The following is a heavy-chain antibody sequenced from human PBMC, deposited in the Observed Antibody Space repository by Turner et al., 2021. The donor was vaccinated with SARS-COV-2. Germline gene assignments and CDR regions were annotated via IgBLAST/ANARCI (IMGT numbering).Heavy chain of an antibody. V-gene: IGHV1-69*02. CDR3: ASRWFGELPFDY. CDR1: GGTLSSYT. Sequence: QLVQTWGGGKKPWAPGEGSCKASGGTLSSYTISWVRQAPGQGLEWMGRIIPILGITNYAQKFQGRVTITADKSTSTAYMDLNSLRSEDTAVYYCASRWFGELPFDYWGQGTLVTVSS. D-gene: IGHD3-10*01. CDR2: IIPILGIT. J-gene: IGHJ4*02.